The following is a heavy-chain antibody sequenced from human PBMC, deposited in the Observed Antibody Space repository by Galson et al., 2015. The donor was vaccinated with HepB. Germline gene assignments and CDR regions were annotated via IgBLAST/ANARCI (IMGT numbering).Heavy chain of an antibody. CDR3: ASGTAMVTWACLGY. J-gene: IGHJ4*02. CDR1: GGTFSSYA. D-gene: IGHD5-18*01. Sequence: SVKVSCKASGGTFSSYAISWVRQAPGQGLEWMGGIIPIFGTANYAQKFQGRVTITADESTSTAYMELSSLRSEDTAVYYCASGTAMVTWACLGYWGQGTLVTVSS. CDR2: IIPIFGTA. V-gene: IGHV1-69*13.